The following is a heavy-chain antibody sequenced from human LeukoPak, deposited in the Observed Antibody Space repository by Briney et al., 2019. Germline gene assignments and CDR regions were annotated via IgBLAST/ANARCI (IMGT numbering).Heavy chain of an antibody. CDR2: ISSSSSYI. J-gene: IGHJ3*02. V-gene: IGHV3-21*01. Sequence: GGSLRLSCAASGFTFSSYSMNWVRQAPGKGPGGVSSISSSSSYIYYADSVKGRFTISRDNAKNSLYLQMNSLRAEDTAVYYCARDQPVDPNNFDIWGQGTMVTVSS. CDR1: GFTFSSYS. D-gene: IGHD1-14*01. CDR3: ARDQPVDPNNFDI.